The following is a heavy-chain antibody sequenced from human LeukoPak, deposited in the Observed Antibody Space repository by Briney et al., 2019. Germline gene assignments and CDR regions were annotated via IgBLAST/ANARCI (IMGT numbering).Heavy chain of an antibody. J-gene: IGHJ4*02. Sequence: KTSETLSLTCTVSGGSISSYYWSWIRQPPGKGLEWIGYIYYSGSTNYNPSLKSRVTISVDTSKNQFSLKLSSVAAADTAVYYCATGIAAAGNWGFDYWGQGTLVTVSS. D-gene: IGHD6-13*01. CDR2: IYYSGST. CDR3: ATGIAAAGNWGFDY. V-gene: IGHV4-59*01. CDR1: GGSISSYY.